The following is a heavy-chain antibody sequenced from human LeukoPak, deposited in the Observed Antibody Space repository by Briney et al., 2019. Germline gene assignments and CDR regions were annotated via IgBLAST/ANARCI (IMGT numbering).Heavy chain of an antibody. V-gene: IGHV3-33*01. CDR3: ARVSITMVRGVIPYFDY. D-gene: IGHD3-10*01. Sequence: PGRSLRPSCAASGFTFSSYGMHWVRQAPGKGLEWVAVIWYDGSNKYYADSVKGRFTISRDNSKNTLYLQMNSLRAEDTAVYYCARVSITMVRGVIPYFDYWGQGTLVTVSS. CDR2: IWYDGSNK. CDR1: GFTFSSYG. J-gene: IGHJ4*02.